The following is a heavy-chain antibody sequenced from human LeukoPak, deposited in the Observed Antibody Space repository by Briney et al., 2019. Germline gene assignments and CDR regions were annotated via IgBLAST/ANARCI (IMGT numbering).Heavy chain of an antibody. Sequence: GSSVKVSCKASGGTFSSYAISWVRQAPGQGLEWMGGIIPIFGTANYAQKFQGRVTITADESTSTAYMELSSLRSEDTAVYYCAAQPAAGGEPFDYWGQGTLVTVSS. CDR3: AAQPAAGGEPFDY. D-gene: IGHD1-14*01. J-gene: IGHJ4*02. CDR1: GGTFSSYA. CDR2: IIPIFGTA. V-gene: IGHV1-69*01.